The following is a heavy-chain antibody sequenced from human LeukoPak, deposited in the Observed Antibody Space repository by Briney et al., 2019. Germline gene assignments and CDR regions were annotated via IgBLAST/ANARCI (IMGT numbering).Heavy chain of an antibody. CDR3: AKDGEKWGSGYYFDY. V-gene: IGHV3-30*18. D-gene: IGHD3-22*01. CDR2: ISYDGSNK. CDR1: GFTFSSYG. J-gene: IGHJ4*02. Sequence: GRSLRLSCAASGFTFSSYGMHWVRQAPGKGLEWVAVISYDGSNKYYADSVKGRFTISRDNSKNTLYLQMNSLRAEDMAVYYCAKDGEKWGSGYYFDYWGQGTLVTVSS.